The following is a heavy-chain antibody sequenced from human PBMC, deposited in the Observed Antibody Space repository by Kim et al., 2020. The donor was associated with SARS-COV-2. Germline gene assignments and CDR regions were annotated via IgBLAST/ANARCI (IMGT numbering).Heavy chain of an antibody. D-gene: IGHD3-22*01. Sequence: QGRVTITADKSTSTAYMELSSLRSEDTAVYYCARSGTYYYDSSGEAAFDIWGQGTMVTVSS. CDR3: ARSGTYYYDSSGEAAFDI. V-gene: IGHV1-69*02. J-gene: IGHJ3*02.